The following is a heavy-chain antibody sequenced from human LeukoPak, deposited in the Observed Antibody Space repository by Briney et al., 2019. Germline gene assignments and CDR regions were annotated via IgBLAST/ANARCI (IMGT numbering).Heavy chain of an antibody. J-gene: IGHJ4*02. V-gene: IGHV3-64*01. Sequence: PGGSLRLSCAASGFIFSSYAMHWARQAPGKGLEYVSAISSNGGTTYYANSVKGRFTISRDNSKNTLYLQMGSLRAEDMAVYYCARDRGNTGSYLYYFDYWGQGTLVTVSS. CDR1: GFIFSSYA. D-gene: IGHD1-26*01. CDR3: ARDRGNTGSYLYYFDY. CDR2: ISSNGGTT.